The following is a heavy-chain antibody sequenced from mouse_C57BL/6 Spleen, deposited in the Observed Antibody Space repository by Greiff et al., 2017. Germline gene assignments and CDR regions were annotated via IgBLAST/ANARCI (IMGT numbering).Heavy chain of an antibody. D-gene: IGHD1-1*01. CDR2: IHPNSGST. CDR1: GYTFTSYW. CDR3: ARRMGSSYWYIDV. Sequence: QVQLQQPGAELVKPGASVKLSCKASGYTFTSYWMHWVKQRPGQGLEWIGMIHPNSGSTNYNEKFKSKATLTVDKSSSTAYMQLSSLTSEDSAVYYCARRMGSSYWYIDVWGTGTTVTVSS. J-gene: IGHJ1*03. V-gene: IGHV1-64*01.